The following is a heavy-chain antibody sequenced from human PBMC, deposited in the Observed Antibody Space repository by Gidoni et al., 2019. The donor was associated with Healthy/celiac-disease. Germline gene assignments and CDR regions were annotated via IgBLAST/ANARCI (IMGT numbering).Heavy chain of an antibody. CDR3: AIIARFYYYYGMDV. J-gene: IGHJ6*02. Sequence: QLQLQESGPGLGKPSETLSLTCTVSGGSISSSSYYWGWIRQPPGKGLEWIGSIYYSGSTYYNPSLKSRVTISVDTSKNQFSLKLSSVTAADTAVYYCAIIARFYYYYGMDVWGQGTTVTVSS. D-gene: IGHD6-13*01. CDR1: GGSISSSSYY. V-gene: IGHV4-39*01. CDR2: IYYSGST.